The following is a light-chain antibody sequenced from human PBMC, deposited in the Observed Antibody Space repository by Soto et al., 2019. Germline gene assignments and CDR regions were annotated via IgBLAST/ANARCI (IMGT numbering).Light chain of an antibody. CDR2: GAT. Sequence: DIQVTQSPSSLSASVGDRVTITCRASQYIGSHLNWYQQKAGAPPNLLIYGATGLQGGVPSRFSGSGSGTDFSLIISSLQFEDFATYYCFQTHCLPVAFGGGTKVETK. J-gene: IGKJ4*01. CDR3: FQTHCLPVA. CDR1: QYIGSH. V-gene: IGKV1-39*01.